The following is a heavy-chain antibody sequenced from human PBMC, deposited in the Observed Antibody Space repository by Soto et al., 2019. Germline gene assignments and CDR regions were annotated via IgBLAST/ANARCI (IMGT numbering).Heavy chain of an antibody. Sequence: GGSLRLSCAASGFTFSNYWMHWVRQAPGKGLVWVSRINSDGSTTSHADSVKGRFTIPRDNAKNTLYLQMNSLRAEDTAVYYCARLPGYSTGWTPFGSWGKGSQVTVAS. J-gene: IGHJ5*02. D-gene: IGHD6-19*01. V-gene: IGHV3-74*01. CDR1: GFTFSNYW. CDR3: ARLPGYSTGWTPFGS. CDR2: INSDGSTT.